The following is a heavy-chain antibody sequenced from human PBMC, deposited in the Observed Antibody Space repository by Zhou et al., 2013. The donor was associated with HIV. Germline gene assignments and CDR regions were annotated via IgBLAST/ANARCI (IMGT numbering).Heavy chain of an antibody. V-gene: IGHV1-18*01. Sequence: QPQLVQSGVEVKKPGASVKVSCKASGYTFTSYGISWVRQAPGQGLEWMGWTNIYNDTNYAQKFQDRVTVTTDTSTSTAYMELRSLRSDDTAVYYCATSLKPAAIPAFDIWGQGQWSPSLQ. CDR3: ATSLKPAAIPAFDI. CDR2: TNIYNDT. J-gene: IGHJ3*02. CDR1: GYTFTSYG. D-gene: IGHD2-2*02.